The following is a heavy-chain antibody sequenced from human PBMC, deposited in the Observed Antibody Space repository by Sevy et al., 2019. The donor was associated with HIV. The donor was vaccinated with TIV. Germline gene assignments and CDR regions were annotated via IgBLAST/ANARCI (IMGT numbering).Heavy chain of an antibody. J-gene: IGHJ4*02. CDR1: GFTFDTYW. Sequence: GGSLRLSCAASGFTFDTYWMRWVRQAPGKGLEWVANIRQDGGEIYYSDSVKGRFTISRDNAKESLFLQMTNLKVEDSGIYYCARRFFDVWGQGVLVTVSS. D-gene: IGHD3-16*01. CDR2: IRQDGGEI. CDR3: ARRFFDV. V-gene: IGHV3-7*01.